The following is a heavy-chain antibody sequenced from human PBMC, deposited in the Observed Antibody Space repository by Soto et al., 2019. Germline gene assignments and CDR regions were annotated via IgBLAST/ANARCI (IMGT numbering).Heavy chain of an antibody. J-gene: IGHJ4*02. CDR1: GFNLSSSA. D-gene: IGHD2-2*01. Sequence: GGSLRLSCAASGFNLSSSAMNGGGEAPGKGLEWLSVISYDGSKKYYADSVKGRFTISRDDSKNTLYLQMHSLRADDKAVCYCTRDRCSGTSCYFRYWGQGALVTVSS. CDR3: TRDRCSGTSCYFRY. V-gene: IGHV3-30-3*01. CDR2: ISYDGSKK.